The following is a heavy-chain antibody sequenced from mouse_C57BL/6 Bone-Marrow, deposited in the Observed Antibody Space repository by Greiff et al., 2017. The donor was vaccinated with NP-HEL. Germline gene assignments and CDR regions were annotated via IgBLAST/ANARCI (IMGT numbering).Heavy chain of an antibody. D-gene: IGHD1-1*01. CDR3: ARDSASYGSGDFDY. CDR1: GYTFTSYW. CDR2: IYPGSGST. Sequence: QVQLQQPGAELVKPGASVKMSCKASGYTFTSYWITWVKQRPGQGLEWIGDIYPGSGSTNYNEKFKSKATLTVDTSSSTAYMQLSSLTSEDSAVYYCARDSASYGSGDFDYWGQGTTLTVSS. J-gene: IGHJ2*01. V-gene: IGHV1-55*01.